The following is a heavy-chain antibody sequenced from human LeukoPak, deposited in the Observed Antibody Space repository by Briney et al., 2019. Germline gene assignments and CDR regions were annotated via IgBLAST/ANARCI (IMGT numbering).Heavy chain of an antibody. V-gene: IGHV3-74*01. J-gene: IGHJ3*02. D-gene: IGHD3/OR15-3a*01. CDR1: GFTFSTYW. CDR3: AIAGTGSRNAFDI. CDR2: IKTDGSNT. Sequence: GESLRLSCAASGFTFSTYWMHWVRQAPGKGLVWVSRIKTDGSNTGYADSVKGRFTISRDNAKNTLYLQMNSLRAEDTAVYYCAIAGTGSRNAFDIWGQGTMVTVSS.